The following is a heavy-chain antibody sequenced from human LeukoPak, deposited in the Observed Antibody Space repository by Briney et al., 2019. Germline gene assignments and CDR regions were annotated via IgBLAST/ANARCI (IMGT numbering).Heavy chain of an antibody. D-gene: IGHD1-26*01. Sequence: PGGSLRLSCAASGFTFSSYWMSWVRQAPGKGLEWVSAISGSGGNTYYADSVKGRFTISRDNSKNTLYLQMNSLRAEDTAVYYCATLTRGGGSYYLSLDYWGQGTLVTVSS. V-gene: IGHV3-23*01. CDR2: ISGSGGNT. CDR3: ATLTRGGGSYYLSLDY. CDR1: GFTFSSYW. J-gene: IGHJ4*02.